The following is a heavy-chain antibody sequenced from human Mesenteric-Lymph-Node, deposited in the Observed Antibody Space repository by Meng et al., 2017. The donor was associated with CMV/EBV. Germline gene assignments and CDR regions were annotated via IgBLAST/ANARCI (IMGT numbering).Heavy chain of an antibody. CDR1: AGSISSGNW. CDR3: ARLSGILTGYYNFDY. Sequence: SAGSISSGNWWSWVRQPPGKGLEWIGEIYHSGSTNYSPSLKSRVTISVDKSKNQFSLKLSSVTAADTAVYYCARLSGILTGYYNFDYWGQGTLVTVSS. V-gene: IGHV4-4*02. J-gene: IGHJ4*02. D-gene: IGHD3-9*01. CDR2: IYHSGST.